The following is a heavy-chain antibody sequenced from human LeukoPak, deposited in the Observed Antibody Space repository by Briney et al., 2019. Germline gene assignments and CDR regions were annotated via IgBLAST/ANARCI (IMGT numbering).Heavy chain of an antibody. CDR1: GYTFTGCF. CDR2: IDPNSDNI. D-gene: IGHD5-18*01. J-gene: IGHJ4*02. V-gene: IGHV1-2*02. Sequence: ASVKVSCKASGYTFTGCFIHYVRQAPGQGLEWMGWIDPNSDNIRYSETFKDRVTMTRDTSTNTAYMELSWLRSDDTAVYYCARSAYNYGYVYFDHWGQGNLVIVSS. CDR3: ARSAYNYGYVYFDH.